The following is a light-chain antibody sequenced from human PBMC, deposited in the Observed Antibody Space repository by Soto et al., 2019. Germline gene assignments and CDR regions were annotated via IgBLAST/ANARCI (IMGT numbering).Light chain of an antibody. CDR3: AAWDDSLNGHYV. Sequence: QSVLTQPPSASGTPGQMVTISCYGSSSNIGSNTVNWYQQLPGTAPKLLIYSNNQRPSGVPDRFSGSKSGTSASLAISGLQSEDEADYYCAAWDDSLNGHYVFGTGTKVTVL. V-gene: IGLV1-44*01. CDR1: SSNIGSNT. J-gene: IGLJ1*01. CDR2: SNN.